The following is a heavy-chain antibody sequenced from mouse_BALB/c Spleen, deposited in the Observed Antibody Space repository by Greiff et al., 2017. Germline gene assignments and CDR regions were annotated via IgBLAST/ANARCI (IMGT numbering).Heavy chain of an antibody. Sequence: EVKLQESGPSLVKPSQTLSLTCSVTGDSITSCYWNWIRKFPGNKLEYMGYISYSGSTYYNPSLKSRISITRDTSKNQYYLQLNSVTTEDTATYYCARSYYYAMDYWGQGTSVTVSS. CDR1: GDSITSCY. J-gene: IGHJ4*01. CDR2: ISYSGST. V-gene: IGHV3-8*02. CDR3: ARSYYYAMDY.